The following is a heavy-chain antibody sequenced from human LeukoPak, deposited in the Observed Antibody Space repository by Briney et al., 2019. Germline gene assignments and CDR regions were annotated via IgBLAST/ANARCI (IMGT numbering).Heavy chain of an antibody. D-gene: IGHD3-9*01. CDR3: ARGGRRYFDYFDY. CDR1: VYTFTSYA. Sequence: ASLKVSCKASVYTFTSYAMHWVRQAPGQRLEWMGGINAGNGNTKYSQKFQGRVTITRDTSERTGYMELRSLRSEDTAVYYCARGGRRYFDYFDYWGQGTLVSVSS. J-gene: IGHJ4*02. V-gene: IGHV1-3*01. CDR2: INAGNGNT.